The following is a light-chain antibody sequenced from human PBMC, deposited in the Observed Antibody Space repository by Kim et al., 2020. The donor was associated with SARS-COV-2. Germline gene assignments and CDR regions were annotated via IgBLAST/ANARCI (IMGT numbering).Light chain of an antibody. J-gene: IGKJ4*01. Sequence: EIVMTQSPATLSVSPGERATLSCRASQSVSRNLAWYQLKPGQAPRLLIYGASTRATGIPDRFSGSGSGTEFTLIISGLQSEDFAVYYCQQYKDWPPLTFGGGTKVDIK. CDR1: QSVSRN. V-gene: IGKV3-15*01. CDR3: QQYKDWPPLT. CDR2: GAS.